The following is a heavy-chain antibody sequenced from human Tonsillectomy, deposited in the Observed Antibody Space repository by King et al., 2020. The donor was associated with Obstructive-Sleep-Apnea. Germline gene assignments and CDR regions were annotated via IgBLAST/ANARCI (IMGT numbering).Heavy chain of an antibody. CDR2: ISYDGTNK. Sequence: VQLVESGGGVVQPGRSLGLSCAASGFTFTSYSMYWVRQAPGKGLEWVTVISYDGTNKYYEDSVKGRFTISQDNSKNTLYLQMNSLRDEDTAVYYCARGTEYFGSGSLGYWGQGTLVTVSS. CDR1: GFTFTSYS. D-gene: IGHD3-10*01. V-gene: IGHV3-30-3*01. CDR3: ARGTEYFGSGSLGY. J-gene: IGHJ4*02.